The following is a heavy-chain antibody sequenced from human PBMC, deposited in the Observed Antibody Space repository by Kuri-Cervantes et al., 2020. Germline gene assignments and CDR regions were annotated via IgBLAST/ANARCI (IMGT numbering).Heavy chain of an antibody. J-gene: IGHJ5*02. CDR3: ARGGGFGDLLRWFDP. CDR2: IYYSGST. V-gene: IGHV4-31*03. CDR1: GGSISSDGYY. D-gene: IGHD3-10*01. Sequence: SETLSLTCTVSGGSISSDGYYWNWIRQHPGRGLEWIGYIYYSGSTYYNPSLKSRTTLSVDTSKNQFSLKLSSVTAADTAVYSCARGGGFGDLLRWFDPWGQGTLVTVSS.